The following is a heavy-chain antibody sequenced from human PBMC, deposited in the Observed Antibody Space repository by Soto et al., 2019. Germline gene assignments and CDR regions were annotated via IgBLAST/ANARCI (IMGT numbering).Heavy chain of an antibody. CDR2: IIPIFGTA. V-gene: IGHV1-69*13. Sequence: GASVKVSCKASRVAFSKFIVTWVRQAPGLGLEWVGGIIPIFGTANYAQKLQGRVTITADESTSTSYMEVNNLRSEDTAVYYCAKVRYSSPMSYYYGMDVWGQGTTVTVSS. J-gene: IGHJ6*02. CDR3: AKVRYSSPMSYYYGMDV. D-gene: IGHD6-19*01. CDR1: RVAFSKFI.